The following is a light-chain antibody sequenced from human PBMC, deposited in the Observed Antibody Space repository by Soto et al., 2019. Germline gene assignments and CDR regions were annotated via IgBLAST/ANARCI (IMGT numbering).Light chain of an antibody. Sequence: EIVMTQSPATLSVSPGERATLSCRASQSVRSNLAWYQQKPGQVPRLLIYGASTRATGIPARFSGSGSETEFTLSISSLQSEDFAVYYCQQYNNWPPITFGQGTRVEIK. V-gene: IGKV3D-15*01. CDR1: QSVRSN. CDR3: QQYNNWPPIT. CDR2: GAS. J-gene: IGKJ5*01.